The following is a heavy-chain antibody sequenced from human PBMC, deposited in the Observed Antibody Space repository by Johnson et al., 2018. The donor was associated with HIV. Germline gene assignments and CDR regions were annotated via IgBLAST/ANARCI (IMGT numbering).Heavy chain of an antibody. D-gene: IGHD2-21*02. V-gene: IGHV3-48*04. J-gene: IGHJ3*02. CDR2: IRSSGSTI. CDR3: ARPGGDPLTDDAFDI. Sequence: VQVVESGGGVVQPGRSLRLSCAASGFTFSSYAMHWVRQAPGKGLEWVSYIRSSGSTIYYADSVKGRVTISRDNAKNLLYLQLNSLRAEDTAVYDCARPGGDPLTDDAFDIWGQGTMVTVSS. CDR1: GFTFSSYA.